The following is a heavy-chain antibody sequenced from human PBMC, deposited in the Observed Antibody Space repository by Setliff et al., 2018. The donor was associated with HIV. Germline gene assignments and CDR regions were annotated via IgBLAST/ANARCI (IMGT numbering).Heavy chain of an antibody. CDR3: ARDGGSSGWYFVLGYSDY. J-gene: IGHJ4*02. CDR1: GGSFSGYY. V-gene: IGHV4-34*01. Sequence: PSETLSLTCAVYGGSFSGYYWSWIRQPPGKGLEWIGSMYYTGSTYCNPSLKSRVTISIDTSKNQFSLKLNSVTAADTAMYYCARDGGSSGWYFVLGYSDYWGPGTLVTVSS. CDR2: MYYTGST. D-gene: IGHD6-19*01.